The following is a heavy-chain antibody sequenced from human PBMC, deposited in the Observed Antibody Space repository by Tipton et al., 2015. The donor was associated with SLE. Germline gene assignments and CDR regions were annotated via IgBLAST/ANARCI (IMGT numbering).Heavy chain of an antibody. V-gene: IGHV4-4*02. J-gene: IGHJ3*02. CDR2: IYHSGRT. D-gene: IGHD3-22*01. Sequence: SLRLSCAVSGGSISRNNWWNWVRQPPGKGLEWIGEIYHSGRTNYKPSLKSRVTISVDTAKNQFSLKLSSVTAADTAVYYCARPNYYDSSGSWGAFDIWGQGIMVTVSS. CDR3: ARPNYYDSSGSWGAFDI. CDR1: GGSISRNNW.